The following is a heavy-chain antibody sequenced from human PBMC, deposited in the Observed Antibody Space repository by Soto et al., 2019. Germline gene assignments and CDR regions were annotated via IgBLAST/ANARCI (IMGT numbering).Heavy chain of an antibody. D-gene: IGHD2-2*01. CDR1: GGTFSSYA. V-gene: IGHV1-69*10. CDR2: IIPIFGIA. CDR3: ASGLGYCSSTSCLEYFQH. Sequence: ASVKVSCKASGGTFSSYAISWVRQAPGQGLEWMGGIIPIFGIANYAQKFQGRVTITADKSTSTAYMELSSLRSEDTAVYYCASGLGYCSSTSCLEYFQHWGQGTLVTVSS. J-gene: IGHJ1*01.